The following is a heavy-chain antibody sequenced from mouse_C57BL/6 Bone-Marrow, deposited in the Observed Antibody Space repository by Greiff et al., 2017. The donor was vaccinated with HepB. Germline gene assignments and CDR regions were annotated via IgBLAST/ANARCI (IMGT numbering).Heavy chain of an antibody. V-gene: IGHV10-3*01. D-gene: IGHD2-4*01. J-gene: IGHJ4*01. CDR3: VREGDYDGDYYAMDY. CDR2: IRSKSSNYAT. Sequence: EVQGVESGGGLVQPKGSLKLSCAASGFTFNTYAMHWVRQAPGKGLEWVARIRSKSSNYATYYADSVKDRFTISRDDSQSMLYLQMNNLKTEDTAMYYCVREGDYDGDYYAMDYWGQGTSVTVSS. CDR1: GFTFNTYA.